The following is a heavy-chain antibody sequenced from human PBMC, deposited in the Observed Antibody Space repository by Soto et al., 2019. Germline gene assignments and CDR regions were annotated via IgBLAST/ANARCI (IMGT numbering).Heavy chain of an antibody. Sequence: ASVKVSCKASGGTFSSYAISWVRQAPGQGLEWMGGIIPIFGTANYAQKFQGRVTITADESTSTAYMELSSLRSEDTAVYYCARNEVVTATPPVYFDYWGQGTLVTVSS. CDR2: IIPIFGTA. V-gene: IGHV1-69*13. J-gene: IGHJ4*02. D-gene: IGHD2-21*02. CDR3: ARNEVVTATPPVYFDY. CDR1: GGTFSSYA.